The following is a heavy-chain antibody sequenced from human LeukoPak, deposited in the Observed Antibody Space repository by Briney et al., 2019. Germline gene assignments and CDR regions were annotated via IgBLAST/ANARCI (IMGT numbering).Heavy chain of an antibody. V-gene: IGHV3-23*01. D-gene: IGHD3-10*01. CDR1: GFTFSSYA. Sequence: PGGSLRLSCAASGFTFSSYAMSWVRQAPGKGLEWVSAISGSGGSTYYADSVKGRFTISRDNSKNTLYLQMNSLRAEDTAVYYCARITMVRGVGYFDYWGQGTLVTVSS. CDR3: ARITMVRGVGYFDY. CDR2: ISGSGGST. J-gene: IGHJ4*02.